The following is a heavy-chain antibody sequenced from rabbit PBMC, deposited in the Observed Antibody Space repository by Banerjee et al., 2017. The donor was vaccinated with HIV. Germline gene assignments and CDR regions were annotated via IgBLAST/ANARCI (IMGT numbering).Heavy chain of an antibody. CDR2: IYAGSSDNT. V-gene: IGHV1S45*01. CDR1: GFSFSGSYW. J-gene: IGHJ4*01. CDR3: ARAHNDDYFNL. Sequence: QEQLEESGGDLVKPEGSLTLTCTASGFSFSGSYWICWVRQAPGKGLEWIACIYAGSSDNTYYATWAKGRFTISKTSSTTVTLQMTSLTVADTATYFCARAHNDDYFNLWGPGTLVTVS.